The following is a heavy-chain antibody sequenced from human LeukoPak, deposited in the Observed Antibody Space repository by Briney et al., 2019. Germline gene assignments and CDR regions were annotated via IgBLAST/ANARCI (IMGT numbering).Heavy chain of an antibody. V-gene: IGHV1-24*01. CDR2: FDPEDGET. J-gene: IGHJ4*02. Sequence: ASVKVSCKVSGYTLTELSMHWVRQAPGKGLEWMGGFDPEDGETIYAQKFQGRVTMTEDTSTDTAYMELSSLRSEDTAVYYCATGFYCGGDCYPNFDYWGQGTLVTASS. D-gene: IGHD2-21*02. CDR1: GYTLTELS. CDR3: ATGFYCGGDCYPNFDY.